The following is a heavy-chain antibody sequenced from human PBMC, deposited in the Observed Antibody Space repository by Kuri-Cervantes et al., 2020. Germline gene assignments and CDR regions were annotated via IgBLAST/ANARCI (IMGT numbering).Heavy chain of an antibody. J-gene: IGHJ4*02. D-gene: IGHD2-21*02. CDR3: AREASYCDDY. Sequence: GEALKISCAASGFTFSDYYLSWSRQAPGKGLEWVSYISGGGDAVYYADSVGGRFTVSRDNAKNSLFLQMNRLRAEDTAVYYCAREASYCDDYWGQGTLVTVSS. CDR2: ISGGGDAV. CDR1: GFTFSDYY. V-gene: IGHV3-11*04.